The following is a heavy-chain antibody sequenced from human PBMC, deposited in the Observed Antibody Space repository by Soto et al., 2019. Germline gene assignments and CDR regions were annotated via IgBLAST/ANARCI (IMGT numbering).Heavy chain of an antibody. V-gene: IGHV3-23*01. Sequence: EVQLLESGGGLVQPGGSLRLSCAASGFTFSSYAMSWVRQALGKGLEWVSAISGSGGSTYYADSVKGRFTISRDNSKNTLYLQMNSLRAEDTAVYYCAKGRYGSGSYKAWGQGTLVTVSS. D-gene: IGHD3-10*01. CDR1: GFTFSSYA. J-gene: IGHJ5*02. CDR3: AKGRYGSGSYKA. CDR2: ISGSGGST.